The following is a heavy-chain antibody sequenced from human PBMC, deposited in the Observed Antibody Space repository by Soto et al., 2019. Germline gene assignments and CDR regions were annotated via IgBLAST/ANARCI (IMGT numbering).Heavy chain of an antibody. V-gene: IGHV3-33*01. CDR2: IWNDGSNN. CDR1: GFTFNNYG. CDR3: ARRQIPPPTRGAANARGGMDV. Sequence: QVQLVESGGGVVQPGRSLRLSCAASGFTFNNYGMHWVRQAPGKGLEWLAVIWNDGSNNHYANSVKGRFTISRDNSKNTLYLQMNSLRAEDAAVYYCARRQIPPPTRGAANARGGMDVWGQGTTVTVSS. J-gene: IGHJ6*02. D-gene: IGHD6-25*01.